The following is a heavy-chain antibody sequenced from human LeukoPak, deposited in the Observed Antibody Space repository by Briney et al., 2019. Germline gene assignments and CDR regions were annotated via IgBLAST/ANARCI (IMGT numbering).Heavy chain of an antibody. D-gene: IGHD3-10*01. Sequence: GGSLRLSCAASGFTFSSYVMSWVRQAPGKGLEWVSGISGSGRSTYYADSMKGRFTISRDNSENTLYLQMNSLRAEDTAVYYCARDYYGSGTNYYYYGMDVWGQGTTVTVSS. J-gene: IGHJ6*02. CDR1: GFTFSSYV. CDR3: ARDYYGSGTNYYYYGMDV. CDR2: ISGSGRST. V-gene: IGHV3-23*01.